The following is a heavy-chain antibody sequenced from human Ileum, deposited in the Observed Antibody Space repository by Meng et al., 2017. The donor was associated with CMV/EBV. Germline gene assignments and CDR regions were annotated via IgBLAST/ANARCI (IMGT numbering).Heavy chain of an antibody. Sequence: VAGGSISSGDPYWSWIRQSPGKGLESIAYMLYSGTTYYNPALKSRITISTDTSKNQFSLKLTSMTAADTAVYYCARGRGYSYGIDYWGQGTLVTVSS. V-gene: IGHV4-30-4*01. CDR3: ARGRGYSYGIDY. CDR2: MLYSGTT. D-gene: IGHD5-18*01. J-gene: IGHJ4*02. CDR1: GGSISSGDPY.